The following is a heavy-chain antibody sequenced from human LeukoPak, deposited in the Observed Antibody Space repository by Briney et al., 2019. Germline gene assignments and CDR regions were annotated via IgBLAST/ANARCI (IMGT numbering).Heavy chain of an antibody. Sequence: PGGSLRLSCAASGFTFSSYGMHWVRQAPGKGLEWVAVISYDGSNKYYADSVKGRFAISRDNSKNTLYLQMNSLRAEDTAVYYCAKDPSRITMVRGVIDYWGQGTLVTVSS. D-gene: IGHD3-10*01. J-gene: IGHJ4*02. CDR3: AKDPSRITMVRGVIDY. V-gene: IGHV3-30*18. CDR1: GFTFSSYG. CDR2: ISYDGSNK.